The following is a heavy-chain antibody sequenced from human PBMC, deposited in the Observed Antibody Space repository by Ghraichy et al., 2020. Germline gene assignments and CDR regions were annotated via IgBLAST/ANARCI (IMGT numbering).Heavy chain of an antibody. Sequence: GGSLRLSCAASGFTFSSYSMNWVRQAPGKGLEWVSSISSSSSYIYYADSVKGRFTISRDNAKNSLYLQMNSLRAEDTAVYYCARDCCPRYYYDSSGDDYWGQGTLVTVSS. CDR3: ARDCCPRYYYDSSGDDY. CDR1: GFTFSSYS. J-gene: IGHJ4*02. V-gene: IGHV3-21*01. CDR2: ISSSSSYI. D-gene: IGHD3-22*01.